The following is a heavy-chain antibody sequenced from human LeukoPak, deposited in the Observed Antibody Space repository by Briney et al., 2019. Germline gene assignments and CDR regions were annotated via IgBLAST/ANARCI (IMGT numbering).Heavy chain of an antibody. CDR2: ISYDGSNK. J-gene: IGHJ4*02. D-gene: IGHD2-2*01. CDR1: GLTFSSYA. CDR3: ARDQPFDY. Sequence: GGSLRLSCAASGLTFSSYAMHWVRQAPGKGLEWVAVISYDGSNKYYADSVKGQFTISRDNSKNALYLQMNSLRAEDTAVYYCARDQPFDYWGQGTLVTVSS. V-gene: IGHV3-30-3*01.